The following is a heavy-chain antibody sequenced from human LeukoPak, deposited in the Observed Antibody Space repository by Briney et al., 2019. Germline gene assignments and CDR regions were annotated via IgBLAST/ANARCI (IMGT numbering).Heavy chain of an antibody. CDR2: ISSEGGSRK. CDR1: GFIFSNYG. D-gene: IGHD3-10*01. Sequence: PGRSLRLSCAASGFIFSNYGMYWVRQAPGKGLDWVAIISSEGGSRKHYADSVEGRFTISRDNFKNTLYLQMDSLRPEDPAVYYVARGVTMPRAGIQFPADWADGLDVWGQGTMVTVSS. J-gene: IGHJ3*01. CDR3: ARGVTMPRAGIQFPADWADGLDV. V-gene: IGHV3-30*03.